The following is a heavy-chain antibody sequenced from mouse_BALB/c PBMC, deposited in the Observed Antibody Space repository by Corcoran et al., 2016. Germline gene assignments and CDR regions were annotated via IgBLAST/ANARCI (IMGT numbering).Heavy chain of an antibody. V-gene: IGHV1-66*01. CDR1: GYSFTSYY. D-gene: IGHD2-14*01. J-gene: IGHJ3*01. CDR2: IFPGSGNT. Sequence: QVQLQQSGPELVKPGASLKISCKDSGYSFTSYYIHWVKQRPGQGLEWIGWIFPGSGNTKYNEKFKGKATLTADTSSSTAYMQLSSLTSEDSAVYFCAREGYYRYDGLAYWGQGTLVTVSA. CDR3: AREGYYRYDGLAY.